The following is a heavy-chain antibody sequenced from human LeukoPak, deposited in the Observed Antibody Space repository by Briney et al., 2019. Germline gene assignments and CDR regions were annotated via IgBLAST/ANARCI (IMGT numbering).Heavy chain of an antibody. J-gene: IGHJ4*02. D-gene: IGHD4-11*01. CDR2: INHSGST. CDR3: ARGYSNYELNY. CDR1: GRSFSGYY. V-gene: IGHV4-34*01. Sequence: SETLSLTCAVYGRSFSGYYWSWIRQPPGKGLEWIGEINHSGSTNYNPSLKSRVTISVDTSKNQFSLKLSSVTAADTAVYYCARGYSNYELNYWGQGTLVTVSS.